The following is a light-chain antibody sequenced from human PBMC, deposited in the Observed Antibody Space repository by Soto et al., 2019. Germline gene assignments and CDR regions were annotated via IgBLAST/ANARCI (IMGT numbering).Light chain of an antibody. Sequence: QSALTQPASVSGSPGQSITISCTGTSSDVGSYNLVSWYQQHPGKAPKLMIYEGSKRPSGVSNSFSGSKSGNTASLTISGLQAEDEADYYCCSYAGSSTLYVFGTGTKVTVL. V-gene: IGLV2-23*01. CDR1: SSDVGSYNL. CDR2: EGS. J-gene: IGLJ1*01. CDR3: CSYAGSSTLYV.